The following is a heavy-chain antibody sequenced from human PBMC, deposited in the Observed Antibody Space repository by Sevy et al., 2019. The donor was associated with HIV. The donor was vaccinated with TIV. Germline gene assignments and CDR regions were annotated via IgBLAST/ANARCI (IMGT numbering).Heavy chain of an antibody. Sequence: GGSLRLSCAASGFTFNIYSMNWVRQAPGKGLEWVSSISGSSSYIFYADSVKGRFTISRDNAKNSLYLQMNSLRAEDTAVYYCARGRSDPRADSFDYWGQGTLVTVSS. D-gene: IGHD3-10*01. CDR3: ARGRSDPRADSFDY. CDR1: GFTFNIYS. J-gene: IGHJ4*02. V-gene: IGHV3-21*01. CDR2: ISGSSSYI.